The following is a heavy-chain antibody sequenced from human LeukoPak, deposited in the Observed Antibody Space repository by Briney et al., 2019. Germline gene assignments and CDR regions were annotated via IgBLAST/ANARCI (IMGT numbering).Heavy chain of an antibody. D-gene: IGHD1-26*01. J-gene: IGHJ4*02. Sequence: PSQTLSLTCTVSGASISSGGYYWSWIRQHPGKGLEWIGYIYYGGSTYYNPSLKSRVSMSVDTSKNQFSLKLSSVTAADTAVFYCARENSGSYREFDYWGQGTLVTVSS. CDR2: IYYGGST. V-gene: IGHV4-31*03. CDR3: ARENSGSYREFDY. CDR1: GASISSGGYY.